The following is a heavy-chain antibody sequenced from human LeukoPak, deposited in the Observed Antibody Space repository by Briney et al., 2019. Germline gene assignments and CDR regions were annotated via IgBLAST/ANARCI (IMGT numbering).Heavy chain of an antibody. CDR2: ISSSGTTI. CDR3: AKIMITFGGAFDAFDI. J-gene: IGHJ3*02. V-gene: IGHV3-11*01. D-gene: IGHD3-16*01. Sequence: PGGSLRLSCAASGFTFSDYYMSWIRQAPGKGLEWVSYISSSGTTIYYADSVKGRFTISRDNSKNTLYLQMNSLRAEDTAVYYCAKIMITFGGAFDAFDIWGQGTMVTVSS. CDR1: GFTFSDYY.